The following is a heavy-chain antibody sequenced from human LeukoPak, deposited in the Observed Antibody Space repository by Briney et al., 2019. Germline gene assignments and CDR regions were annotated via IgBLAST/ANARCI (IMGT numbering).Heavy chain of an antibody. CDR1: GGSISSSTCY. CDR3: ARYYRNGPLDY. Sequence: SETLSLTCTVSGGSISSSTCYWGWIRQPPGKGLEWIGNIYYGGSTYYNPSLKSRVTISVDTSKNQFSMKLSSVTAAGTAVFYCARYYRNGPLDYWGQGTLVTVSS. D-gene: IGHD1-26*01. CDR2: IYYGGST. J-gene: IGHJ4*02. V-gene: IGHV4-39*01.